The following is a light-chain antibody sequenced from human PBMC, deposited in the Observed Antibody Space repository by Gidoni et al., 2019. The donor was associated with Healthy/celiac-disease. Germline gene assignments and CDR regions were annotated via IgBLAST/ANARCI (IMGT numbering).Light chain of an antibody. CDR2: GNS. J-gene: IGLJ2*01. V-gene: IGLV1-40*01. Sequence: QSVLTQPPSVSEAPGQRVTISCTGSSSNIGAGYDVHWYQQLPGTAPKLLIYGNSNRPSGVPDRFSGSKSGTSASLAITGLQAGDEADYYCQSYDSSLSGVVFGGGTKLTVL. CDR1: SSNIGAGYD. CDR3: QSYDSSLSGVV.